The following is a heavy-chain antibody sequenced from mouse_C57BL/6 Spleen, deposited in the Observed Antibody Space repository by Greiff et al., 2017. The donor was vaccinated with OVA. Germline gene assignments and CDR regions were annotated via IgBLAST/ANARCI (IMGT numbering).Heavy chain of an antibody. CDR2: ISDGGSYT. D-gene: IGHD4-1*01. V-gene: IGHV5-4*01. CDR1: GFTFSSYA. CDR3: AREVTGTYWYFDV. Sequence: EVQGVESGGGLVKPGGFLKLSCAASGFTFSSYAMSWVRQTPEKRLVWVATISDGGSYTYYPDNVKGRFTISRDNAKNNLYLQMSHLKSEDTAMYYCAREVTGTYWYFDVWGTGTTVTVSS. J-gene: IGHJ1*03.